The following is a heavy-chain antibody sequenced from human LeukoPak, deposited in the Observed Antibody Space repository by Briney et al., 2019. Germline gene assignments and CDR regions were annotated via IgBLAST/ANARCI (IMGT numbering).Heavy chain of an antibody. CDR3: TTTMMQYYYDSSGYYGFDY. J-gene: IGHJ4*02. D-gene: IGHD3-22*01. CDR1: GFTFSNAW. V-gene: IGHV3-15*01. CDR2: IKSKTDGGTT. Sequence: GGSLRLSCAASGFTFSNAWMSWVRQAPGKGLEWVGRIKSKTDGGTTDYAAPVKGRFTISRDDSKNTLYLQMNSLKTEDTAVYYCTTTMMQYYYDSSGYYGFDYWGQGTLVTVSS.